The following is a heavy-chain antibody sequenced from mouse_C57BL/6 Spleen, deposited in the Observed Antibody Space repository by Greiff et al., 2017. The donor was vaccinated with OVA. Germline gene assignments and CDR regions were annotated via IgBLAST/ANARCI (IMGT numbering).Heavy chain of an antibody. CDR1: GYSITRDY. J-gene: IGHJ2*01. CDR2: IIYSGST. Sequence: EVQLQESGPGLAQPLQTPSLTCPVTGYSITRDYWNWIRKSPGNKLVYMGYIIYSGSTYYYPSLKSRLSITRDTSKNQYYLQLNSVTTEDTATYYCARERYFDDWGQGTTLTVSS. V-gene: IGHV3-8*01. CDR3: ARERYFDD.